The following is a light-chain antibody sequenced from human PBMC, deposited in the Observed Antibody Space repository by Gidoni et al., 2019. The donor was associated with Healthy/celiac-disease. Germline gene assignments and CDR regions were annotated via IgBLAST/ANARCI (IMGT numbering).Light chain of an antibody. CDR1: QSISSY. CDR2: AAS. Sequence: DIQMTQSPSSLSASVGDRVTITCRASQSISSYLNWYQQKPEKAPKLLIYAASSLQSGVPSRFSGSGSGTDFTLTISSLQPEDFATYYCQQSYSTPYTFGQXTKLEIK. J-gene: IGKJ2*01. V-gene: IGKV1-39*01. CDR3: QQSYSTPYT.